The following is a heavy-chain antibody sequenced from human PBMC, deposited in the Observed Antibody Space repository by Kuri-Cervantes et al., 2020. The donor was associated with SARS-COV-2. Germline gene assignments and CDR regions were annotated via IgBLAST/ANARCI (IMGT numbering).Heavy chain of an antibody. Sequence: SETLSLTCTVSGGSISSYYWSWIRQPPGQGLEWLGYIYYSGSTKYNPSLESRVTISLDTSRNQFSLKLSSVTAADTVVYYCARAGIYYYYYMDVWGKGTTVTVSS. CDR1: GGSISSYY. J-gene: IGHJ6*03. CDR2: IYYSGST. V-gene: IGHV4-59*08. CDR3: ARAGIYYYYYMDV. D-gene: IGHD3-10*01.